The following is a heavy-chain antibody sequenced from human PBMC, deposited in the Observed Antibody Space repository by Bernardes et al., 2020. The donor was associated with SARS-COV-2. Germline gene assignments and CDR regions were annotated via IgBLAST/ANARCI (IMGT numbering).Heavy chain of an antibody. J-gene: IGHJ4*02. CDR3: AKAIATMGYYIDN. V-gene: IGHV3-30*18. CDR1: GFSFSYYG. D-gene: IGHD2-21*01. CDR2: ISDDGNKK. Sequence: GGSLRLSCAASGFSFSYYGMHWVRQAPGKGLEWVTIISDDGNKKRYADSVQGRFTISRDNSKKTVYLQMNNLRNEDTAVYYCAKAIATMGYYIDNWSQGTMVIGSS.